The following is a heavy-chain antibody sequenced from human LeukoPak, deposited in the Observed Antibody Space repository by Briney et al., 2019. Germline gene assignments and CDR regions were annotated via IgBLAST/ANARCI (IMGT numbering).Heavy chain of an antibody. D-gene: IGHD3-3*01. V-gene: IGHV3-23*01. Sequence: PGGSLRLSCAASGFTFSSYAMSWVRQAPGKGLEWVSAISGSGGSTYYADSVKGRFTISRDNSKNTLYLQMNSLRAEDTAVYYCAKDVRGLYYDFWSGPKSFDYWGQGTLVTVSS. CDR3: AKDVRGLYYDFWSGPKSFDY. J-gene: IGHJ4*02. CDR1: GFTFSSYA. CDR2: ISGSGGST.